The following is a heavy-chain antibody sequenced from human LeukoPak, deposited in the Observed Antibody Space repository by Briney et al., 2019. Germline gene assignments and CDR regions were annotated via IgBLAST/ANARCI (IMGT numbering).Heavy chain of an antibody. V-gene: IGHV4-59*01. CDR1: GGSISSYY. CDR2: IYYSGST. CDR3: ARTTVTEPFDY. Sequence: SETLPLTCTVSGGSISSYYWSWIRQPPGKGLEWIGYIYYSGSTNYNPSLKSRVTISVDTSKNQFSLKLSSVTAADTAVYYCARTTVTEPFDYWGQGTLVTVSS. D-gene: IGHD1-14*01. J-gene: IGHJ4*02.